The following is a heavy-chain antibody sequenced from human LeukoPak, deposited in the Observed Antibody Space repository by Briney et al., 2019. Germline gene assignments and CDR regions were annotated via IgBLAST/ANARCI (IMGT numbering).Heavy chain of an antibody. CDR1: GGSISSGGYY. CDR3: ARVPGHNHYYYYMDV. Sequence: SQTLSLTCTVSGGSISSGGYYWSWIRQHPGKGLEWIGYIYYSGSTYYNPSLKSRVTISVDTSKNQFSLKLSSVTAADTAVYHCARVPGHNHYYYYMDVWGKGTTVTVSS. D-gene: IGHD1-1*01. CDR2: IYYSGST. V-gene: IGHV4-31*03. J-gene: IGHJ6*03.